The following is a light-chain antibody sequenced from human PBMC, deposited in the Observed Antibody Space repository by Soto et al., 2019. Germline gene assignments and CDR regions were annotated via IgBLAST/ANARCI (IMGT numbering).Light chain of an antibody. V-gene: IGKV1-5*01. CDR3: QQYNVYSWT. J-gene: IGKJ1*01. CDR1: QSISSW. Sequence: DIQMTQSPSTLSASVGDRVTITCRASQSISSWLAWYHQKPGKAPKLLIYDASSLESGVPSRFSGSGSGTEFTLTISSLQPDDFATYYCQQYNVYSWTFGQGTKVDIK. CDR2: DAS.